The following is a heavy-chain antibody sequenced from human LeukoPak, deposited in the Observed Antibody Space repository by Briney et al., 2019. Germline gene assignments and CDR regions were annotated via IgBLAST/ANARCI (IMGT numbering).Heavy chain of an antibody. Sequence: GASVKVSCKASGYTFTGFYIHWVRQAPGQGLQWMGWINPNSGSTSYAQKFQGRVTMTRDTSTSTVYTELSSLRSEDTAVYYCATALVVAGTPNWFDPWGQGTLVTVSS. CDR2: INPNSGST. V-gene: IGHV1-46*01. CDR3: ATALVVAGTPNWFDP. D-gene: IGHD6-19*01. J-gene: IGHJ5*02. CDR1: GYTFTGFY.